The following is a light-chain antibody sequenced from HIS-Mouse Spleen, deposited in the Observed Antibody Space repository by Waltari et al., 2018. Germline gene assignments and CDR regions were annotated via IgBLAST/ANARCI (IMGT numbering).Light chain of an antibody. J-gene: IGKJ1*01. V-gene: IGKV1-39*01. CDR2: AAS. CDR1: QSISSY. CDR3: QKSYSTPRT. Sequence: DIKMTQSPSSLSTSVVDRVTITSRASQSISSYLNWYQQKPGKAHKLLIYAASSLQSGVPSRFSGSGSGTDFTLTISSLQPEDFSTYYCQKSYSTPRTFGQGTTVEIK.